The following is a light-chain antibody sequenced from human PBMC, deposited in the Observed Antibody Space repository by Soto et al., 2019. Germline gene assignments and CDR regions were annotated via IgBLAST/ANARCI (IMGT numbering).Light chain of an antibody. CDR1: NIGSKS. CDR3: HVWDSDSDHPV. Sequence: SYELTQPPSVSVAPGKPAKITCGGNNIGSKSVHWYQQKSGQAPVLVIYYEIDRPSGIPKRFSGSNFGNTATLTISRVEAGDEADYYCHVWDSDSDHPVFGGGTKLTVL. V-gene: IGLV3-21*04. J-gene: IGLJ2*01. CDR2: YEI.